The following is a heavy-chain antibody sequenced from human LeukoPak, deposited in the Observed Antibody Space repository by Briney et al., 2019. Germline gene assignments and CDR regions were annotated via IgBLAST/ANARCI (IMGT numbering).Heavy chain of an antibody. J-gene: IGHJ3*02. V-gene: IGHV3-23*01. CDR1: GFTFSTYS. Sequence: GGSVRLSCPASGFTFSTYSMSWVRQAPGKGLEWVSAISGSGGDTHYADSVKGRFTISRDNSKNTLYLQMNSLRGEDTAVYYCAKCRSSCYGNGFDIWGQGTMVTVSS. CDR2: ISGSGGDT. CDR3: AKCRSSCYGNGFDI. D-gene: IGHD2-2*01.